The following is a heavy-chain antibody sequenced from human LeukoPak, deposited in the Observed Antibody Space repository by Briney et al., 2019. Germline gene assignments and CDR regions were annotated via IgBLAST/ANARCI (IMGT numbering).Heavy chain of an antibody. D-gene: IGHD1-26*01. J-gene: IGHJ6*02. CDR2: ISYDGSNK. CDR1: GFIFSSYA. CDR3: ARDFSGSYYGTTDYGMDV. V-gene: IGHV3-30-3*01. Sequence: GGSLRLSCAASGFIFSSYAMHWVRQAPGKGLEWVAVISYDGSNKYYADSVKGRFTISRDNSKNTLYLQMNSLRAEDTAVYYCARDFSGSYYGTTDYGMDVWGQGTTVTVSS.